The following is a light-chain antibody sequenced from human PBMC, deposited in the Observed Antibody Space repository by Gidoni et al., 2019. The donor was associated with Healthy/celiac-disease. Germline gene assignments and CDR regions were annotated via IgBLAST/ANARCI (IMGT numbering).Light chain of an antibody. Sequence: DIVSTQSLGTLSLSPGERATLSFRASQSVSISYLAWYQQKPGQAPRLLIYGASSRAPVIPDRFSGSGSGTDFTLTISRMEPEDVAVYYCQQYGSSLPWTFGQGTKVEIK. J-gene: IGKJ1*01. CDR3: QQYGSSLPWT. CDR1: QSVSISY. CDR2: GAS. V-gene: IGKV3-20*01.